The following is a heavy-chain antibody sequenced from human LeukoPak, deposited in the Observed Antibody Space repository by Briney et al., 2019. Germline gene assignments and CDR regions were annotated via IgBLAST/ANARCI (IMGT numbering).Heavy chain of an antibody. D-gene: IGHD3-22*01. V-gene: IGHV5-51*01. Sequence: GESLKISCKGSGYSFTSYWIGWVRQMPGKGLEWMGIIYPGYSDTRYSPSFQGQVTISADKSISTAYLQWSSLKASDTAMYYCARGGNYYDSSGYYIDAFDIWGQGTMVTVSS. CDR2: IYPGYSDT. CDR3: ARGGNYYDSSGYYIDAFDI. J-gene: IGHJ3*02. CDR1: GYSFTSYW.